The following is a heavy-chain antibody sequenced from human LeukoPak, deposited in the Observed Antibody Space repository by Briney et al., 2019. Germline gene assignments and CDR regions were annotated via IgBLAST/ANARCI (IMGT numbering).Heavy chain of an antibody. CDR1: GFNFDNYA. Sequence: GGSLRLSCAASGFNFDNYAMHWVRQAPGKGLEWLSIISWNSGYIGYADSVKGRFTISRDNAKKSLDLQMNSLRAEDTAFYYCAKVRGTYSSGYFFDYWGQGTLVTVSS. CDR2: ISWNSGYI. D-gene: IGHD6-19*01. V-gene: IGHV3-9*01. CDR3: AKVRGTYSSGYFFDY. J-gene: IGHJ4*02.